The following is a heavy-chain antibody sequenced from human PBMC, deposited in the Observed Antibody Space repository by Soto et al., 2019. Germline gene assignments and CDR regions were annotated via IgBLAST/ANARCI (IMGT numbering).Heavy chain of an antibody. CDR1: GYTFTGYY. Sequence: ASVKVSCKASGYTFTGYYMHWVRQAPGQGLEWMGWINPNSGGTNYAQKFQGWVTKTRDTSISTAYMELSRLRSDDTAVYYCARESIAALYYMDVWGKGTTVTVSS. J-gene: IGHJ6*03. CDR2: INPNSGGT. D-gene: IGHD6-6*01. V-gene: IGHV1-2*04. CDR3: ARESIAALYYMDV.